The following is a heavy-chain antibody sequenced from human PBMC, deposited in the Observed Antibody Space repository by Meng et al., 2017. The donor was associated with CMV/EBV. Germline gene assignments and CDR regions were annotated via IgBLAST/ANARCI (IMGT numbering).Heavy chain of an antibody. CDR1: GYTFTSYG. D-gene: IGHD2-15*01. CDR2: ISAYNGNT. J-gene: IGHJ3*02. V-gene: IGHV1-18*01. Sequence: ASVKVSCKASGYTFTSYGISWVRQAPGQGLEWMGWISAYNGNTNYAQKLQGRVTMTTDTSTSTAYMELRSLRSDDTAVYYCARDGAVVVVAARESDAFDIWGQGTMVTVSS. CDR3: ARDGAVVVVAARESDAFDI.